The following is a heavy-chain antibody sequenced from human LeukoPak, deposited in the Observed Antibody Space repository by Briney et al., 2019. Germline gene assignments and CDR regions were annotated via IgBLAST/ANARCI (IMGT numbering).Heavy chain of an antibody. D-gene: IGHD4-11*01. CDR2: ISGSGGST. CDR3: AKDLQAIFYN. CDR1: GFTFSSYA. Sequence: GGSLRLSCAASGFTFSSYAMSWVRQAPGKGLEWVSAISGSGGSTYYADSVKGQYTISRDNSKNTLYLQMNSLRAEDTAVYYCAKDLQAIFYNSGQGNLVTVSS. V-gene: IGHV3-23*01. J-gene: IGHJ4*02.